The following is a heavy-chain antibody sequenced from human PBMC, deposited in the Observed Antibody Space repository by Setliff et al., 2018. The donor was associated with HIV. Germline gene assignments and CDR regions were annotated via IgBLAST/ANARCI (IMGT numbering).Heavy chain of an antibody. Sequence: PSETLSLTCAVSGDSINTPHCWSWVRQSLEEGLEWIGEVCQRGGINYNPFLWSRASISMDKPRNYFSLEMASMTAADTAVYFCVGNYEWALGTWGQGLLVTVSS. CDR3: VGNYEWALGT. V-gene: IGHV4-4*02. J-gene: IGHJ5*02. CDR2: VCQRGGI. D-gene: IGHD3-3*01. CDR1: GDSINTPHC.